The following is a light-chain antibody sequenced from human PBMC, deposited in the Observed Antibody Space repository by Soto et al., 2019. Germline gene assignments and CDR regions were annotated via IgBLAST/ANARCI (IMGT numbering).Light chain of an antibody. CDR1: QSISSY. Sequence: DIQMTQSPSSLSASVGDRVTITCRASQSISSYLNWYQQKPGKAPKLLIYAASGLQSGVPSRFSGSGSGTEFTLTISSLQPDDIATYYCQQCHRYLTFGQGTKVDIK. CDR2: AAS. V-gene: IGKV1-39*01. J-gene: IGKJ1*01. CDR3: QQCHRYLT.